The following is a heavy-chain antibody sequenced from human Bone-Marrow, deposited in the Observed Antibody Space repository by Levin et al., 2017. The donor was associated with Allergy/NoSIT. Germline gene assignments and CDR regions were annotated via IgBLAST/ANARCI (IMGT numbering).Heavy chain of an antibody. V-gene: IGHV3-7*03. CDR3: ARVRTGGFWSGYPDF. J-gene: IGHJ4*02. CDR1: GFNFRAYR. Sequence: GGSLRLSCAASGFNFRAYRMSWVRQAPGKGLEWVADIKQDGTERFYVASVKGRFTISRDNARDSLHLDMNDLKAEDTALYYCARVRTGGFWSGYPDFWGPGTPVTVSS. D-gene: IGHD3-3*01. CDR2: IKQDGTER.